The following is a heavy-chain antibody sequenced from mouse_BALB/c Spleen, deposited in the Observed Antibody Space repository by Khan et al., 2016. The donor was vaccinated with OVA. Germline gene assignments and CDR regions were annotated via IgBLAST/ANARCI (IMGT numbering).Heavy chain of an antibody. CDR2: ISYSGST. CDR1: GYSITSDYA. V-gene: IGHV3-2*02. CDR3: ARRYYYGHWYFDV. J-gene: IGHJ1*01. Sequence: EVQLQESGPGLVKPSQSLSLTCTVTGYSITSDYAWNWIRQFPGNKLEWMGYISYSGSTNFNPSLKSRISITRDTSRNQFFLQLNSVTTEDTATSYSARRYYYGHWYFDVWGAGTTVTVSS. D-gene: IGHD1-1*01.